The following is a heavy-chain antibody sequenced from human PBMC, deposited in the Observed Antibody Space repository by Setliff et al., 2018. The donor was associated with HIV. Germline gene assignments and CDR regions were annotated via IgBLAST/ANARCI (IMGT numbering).Heavy chain of an antibody. CDR3: ARERRGCTSNSCYVDAFDL. D-gene: IGHD2-2*01. Sequence: ASVKVSCKASEYNFTKYSMHWVRQAPGQSLEWMGWINGGNGNTKYSQKFLARVTFTRDTSASTAYMELSSLRSEDTAVYYCARERRGCTSNSCYVDAFDLWGQGTMVTV. V-gene: IGHV1-3*01. CDR2: INGGNGNT. J-gene: IGHJ3*01. CDR1: EYNFTKYS.